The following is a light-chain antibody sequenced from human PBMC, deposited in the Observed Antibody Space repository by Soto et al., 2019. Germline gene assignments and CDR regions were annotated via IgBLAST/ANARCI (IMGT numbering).Light chain of an antibody. J-gene: IGKJ2*01. V-gene: IGKV3D-20*01. CDR3: QQYGSSPNT. Sequence: EIVLTQSPATLSLSPGERATLSCGASQSVSNNYLAWYQQKPGLAPRLLIYAASSRATGIPDRFSGSGSGTDFTLTISRLEPEDFAVYYCQQYGSSPNTFGQGTKLEIK. CDR1: QSVSNNY. CDR2: AAS.